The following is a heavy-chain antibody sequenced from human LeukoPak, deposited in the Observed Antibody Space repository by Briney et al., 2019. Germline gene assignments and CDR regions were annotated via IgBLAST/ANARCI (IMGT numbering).Heavy chain of an antibody. V-gene: IGHV3-23*01. CDR3: AKERLVGGCYLTEFDY. Sequence: GGSLRLSCAASGFNFNKHAMSWVRQTPGKGLEWVSHVSGSGVNTHFADSVKGRFTISRDNAKNALYLEMNSLRVEDTAVYYCAKERLVGGCYLTEFDYCGQGTLVTDSS. D-gene: IGHD3-22*01. J-gene: IGHJ4*02. CDR1: GFNFNKHA. CDR2: VSGSGVNT.